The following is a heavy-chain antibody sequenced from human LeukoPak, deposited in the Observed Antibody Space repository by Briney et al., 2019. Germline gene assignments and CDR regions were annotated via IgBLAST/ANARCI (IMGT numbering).Heavy chain of an antibody. CDR3: ARGDYGDLDY. D-gene: IGHD4-17*01. Sequence: SETLSLTCAVSGGSISSTNWWSWVRQPPGKGLEWIGEIYHSGSTNYNPSLKSRVTISVEKSKNQFSLKLSSVTAADTAVYYCARGDYGDLDYWGQGTLVTVSS. CDR1: GGSISSTNW. CDR2: IYHSGST. J-gene: IGHJ4*02. V-gene: IGHV4-4*02.